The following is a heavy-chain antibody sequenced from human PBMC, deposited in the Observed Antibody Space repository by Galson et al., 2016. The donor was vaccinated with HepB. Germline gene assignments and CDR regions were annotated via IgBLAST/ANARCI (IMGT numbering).Heavy chain of an antibody. CDR1: GFTFSNYG. Sequence: SLRLSCAASGFTFSNYGMHWVRQAPGKGLEWVAVIWFNGRNKYYADSVQGRFTISRDNSKNTLDLQMNTLRAEDTAVYFCARDAGAGGSGYYLDSWGQGTLVTVSS. J-gene: IGHJ4*02. D-gene: IGHD6-19*01. CDR2: IWFNGRNK. V-gene: IGHV3-33*01. CDR3: ARDAGAGGSGYYLDS.